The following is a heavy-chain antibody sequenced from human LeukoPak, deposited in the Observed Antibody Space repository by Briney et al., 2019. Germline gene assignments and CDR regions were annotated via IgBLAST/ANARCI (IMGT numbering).Heavy chain of an antibody. J-gene: IGHJ4*02. D-gene: IGHD5-12*01. CDR1: GYTFTSYG. V-gene: IGHV1-18*01. CDR3: ARDFPSNATIGHFDY. CDR2: ISAYNGNT. Sequence: ASVKVSCKASGYTFTSYGISWVRQAPGQGFEWMGWISAYNGNTNYAQKLQGRVTMTTDTSTSTAYMELRSLRSDDTAVYYCARDFPSNATIGHFDYWGQGTLVTVSS.